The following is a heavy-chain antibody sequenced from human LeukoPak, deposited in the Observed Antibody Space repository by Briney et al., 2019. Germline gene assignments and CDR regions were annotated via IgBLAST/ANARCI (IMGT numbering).Heavy chain of an antibody. CDR2: IIPLFGTP. V-gene: IGHV1-69*06. CDR3: ARGFLGLVHDY. J-gene: IGHJ4*02. D-gene: IGHD6-19*01. CDR1: GGTFSSYT. Sequence: SVKVSCKASGGTFSSYTISWVRQAPGQGLEWMGGIIPLFGTPDYAQKFQDRLTITADKSTSTAYMELSSLRSEDTAVYYCARGFLGLVHDYWGQGTLVSVS.